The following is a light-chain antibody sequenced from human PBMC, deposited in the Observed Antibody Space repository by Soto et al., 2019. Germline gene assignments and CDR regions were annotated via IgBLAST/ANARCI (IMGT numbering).Light chain of an antibody. J-gene: IGKJ4*01. CDR1: QNINNY. CDR3: QKYNSAPLT. CDR2: DAS. V-gene: IGKV1-27*01. Sequence: DIQMTQSPSSLSASVGDRVTITCQASQNINNYLNWYQQKPGRAPKLLIYDASTLQAGVPSRFSGSGSGTDFTLTISSLQPEDVAAYYCQKYNSAPLTFGGGTKVDI.